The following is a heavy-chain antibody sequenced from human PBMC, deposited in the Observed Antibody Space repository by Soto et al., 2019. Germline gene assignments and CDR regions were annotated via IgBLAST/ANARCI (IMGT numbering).Heavy chain of an antibody. CDR2: IRSKANSYAT. CDR3: TSTVAGTLDY. CDR1: GFTFSGSA. V-gene: IGHV3-73*01. Sequence: EVQLVESGGGLVQPGGSLKLSCAASGFTFSGSAMHWVRQASGKGLEWVGRIRSKANSYATAYAASVKGRFTISRDDSKNTAYLQMNSLKTEDTAVYYCTSTVAGTLDYWGQGTLVTVSS. D-gene: IGHD6-19*01. J-gene: IGHJ4*02.